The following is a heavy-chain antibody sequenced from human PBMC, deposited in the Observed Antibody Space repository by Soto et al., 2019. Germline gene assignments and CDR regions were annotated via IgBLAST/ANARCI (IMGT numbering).Heavy chain of an antibody. CDR3: ARLPIVVVPAAQAYYGMDV. Sequence: GESLKISCKGSGYSFTSYWIGWVRQMPGKGLEWMGIVYPGDSDTRYSPSFQGQVTISADKSISTAYLQWSSLKASDTAMYYCARLPIVVVPAAQAYYGMDVWGQGNKVTVS. CDR2: VYPGDSDT. CDR1: GYSFTSYW. D-gene: IGHD2-2*01. V-gene: IGHV5-51*01. J-gene: IGHJ6*02.